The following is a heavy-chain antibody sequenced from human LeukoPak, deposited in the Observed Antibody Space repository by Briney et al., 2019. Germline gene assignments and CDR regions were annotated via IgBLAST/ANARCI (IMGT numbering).Heavy chain of an antibody. CDR1: GFTFSSYE. V-gene: IGHV3-48*03. J-gene: IGHJ4*02. CDR2: ISSSGSTI. Sequence: GGSLRLSCAASGFTFSSYEMNWVRQAPGKGLEWVSYISSSGSTIYYADSVKGRFTISRDNAKNSLYLQMNSLGAEDTAVYYCAAAYGSGECYFDYWGQGTLVTVSS. D-gene: IGHD3-10*01. CDR3: AAAYGSGECYFDY.